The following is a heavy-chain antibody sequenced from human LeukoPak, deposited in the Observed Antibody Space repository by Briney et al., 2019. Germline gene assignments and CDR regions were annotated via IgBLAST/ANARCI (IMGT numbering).Heavy chain of an antibody. CDR2: IKSKTDGGTT. J-gene: IGHJ4*02. Sequence: GGSLRLSCAASGFTFSNAWMSWVRQAPGKGLEWVGRIKSKTDGGTTDYAAPVKGRFTISRDDSKNTLYLQMNSLKTEDTAVYYCTTDLYYYDSSGHSLPDYWGQGTLVTVSS. D-gene: IGHD3-22*01. CDR3: TTDLYYYDSSGHSLPDY. V-gene: IGHV3-15*01. CDR1: GFTFSNAW.